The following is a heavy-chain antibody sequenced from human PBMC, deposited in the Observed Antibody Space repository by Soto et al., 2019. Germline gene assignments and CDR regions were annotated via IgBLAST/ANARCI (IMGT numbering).Heavy chain of an antibody. CDR1: GFTFSTYS. D-gene: IGHD1-26*01. CDR2: ISSRSDYL. CDR3: AGGTQPAIVGSSGVAY. Sequence: EVQLVESGGGLVKPGGSLRLSCAASGFTFSTYSLTWVRQAPGRGLEWVSSISSRSDYLYYADSVEGRFTISRDNAKNSLNLLMNSLRAEDTAVYYCAGGTQPAIVGSSGVAYWGQGALVTVSS. V-gene: IGHV3-21*01. J-gene: IGHJ4*02.